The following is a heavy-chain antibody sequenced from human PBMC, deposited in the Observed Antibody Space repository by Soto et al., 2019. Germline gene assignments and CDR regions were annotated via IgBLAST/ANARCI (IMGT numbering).Heavy chain of an antibody. J-gene: IGHJ4*02. Sequence: QITLKESGPTLVKPTETLTLTCTFSGFSLSTSGVGVNWIRQPPGKALEWLALIYWDDDKRYSPSLKSRLTTTNDTSKNQVVLKMTNMDPVDTATYYCAHDYYDSVGSYWGQGTLVTVSS. CDR3: AHDYYDSVGSY. V-gene: IGHV2-5*02. CDR2: IYWDDDK. CDR1: GFSLSTSGVG. D-gene: IGHD3-22*01.